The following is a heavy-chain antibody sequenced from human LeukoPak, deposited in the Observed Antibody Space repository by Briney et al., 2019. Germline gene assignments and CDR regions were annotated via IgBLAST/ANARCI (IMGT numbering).Heavy chain of an antibody. V-gene: IGHV3-48*03. CDR3: AKAHGDYDLAYYYYYYYMDV. CDR2: ISSSGSTI. D-gene: IGHD4-17*01. J-gene: IGHJ6*03. CDR1: GFTFSSYE. Sequence: GGSLRLSCAASGFTFSSYEMNWVRQAPGKGLEWVSYISSSGSTIYYADSVKGRFTISRDNAKNSLYLQMNSLRAGDTAVYYCAKAHGDYDLAYYYYYYYMDVWGKGTTVTVSS.